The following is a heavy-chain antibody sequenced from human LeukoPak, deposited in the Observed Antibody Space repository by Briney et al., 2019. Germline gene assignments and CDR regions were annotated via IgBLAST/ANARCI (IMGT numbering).Heavy chain of an antibody. V-gene: IGHV1-18*01. D-gene: IGHD2-2*01. CDR1: GYTFTNYG. CDR2: ISAYNGNT. Sequence: ASVKVSCKASGYTFTNYGISWVRQAPGQGLEWMGWISAYNGNTNYAQKLQGRVTMTTDTSTSTAYMELSSLRSEDTAVYYCAIDTRDPTRYCSSTSCQGDFDYWGQGTLVTVSS. J-gene: IGHJ4*02. CDR3: AIDTRDPTRYCSSTSCQGDFDY.